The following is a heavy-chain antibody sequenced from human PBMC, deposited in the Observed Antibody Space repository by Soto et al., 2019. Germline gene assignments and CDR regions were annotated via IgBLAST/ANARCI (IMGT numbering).Heavy chain of an antibody. V-gene: IGHV4-30-4*02. CDR1: GGSISSDDYY. D-gene: IGHD4-4*01. J-gene: IGHJ6*02. Sequence: SETLSLTCTVSGGSISSDDYYWSWIRQPPGKGLEWIGNIYYTGSTHYNPALKSRVIISVDTSKNQLSLKLNSVTAADTAVYYFGREGNSGPYDYYGMDVWGQGTTVNVSS. CDR2: IYYTGST. CDR3: GREGNSGPYDYYGMDV.